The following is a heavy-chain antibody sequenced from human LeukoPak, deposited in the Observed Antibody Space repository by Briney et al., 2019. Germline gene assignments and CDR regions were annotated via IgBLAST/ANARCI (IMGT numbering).Heavy chain of an antibody. CDR3: AKSGGYGLIDY. CDR2: IYYSGST. Sequence: SETLSLTCTVSGGSISSSSYYWGWIRQPPGKGLEWIGSIYYSGSTYYNASLQSRVTISIETSKNQISLRLNSVTAADTAMYYCAKSGGYGLIDYWGQGTLVTVSS. V-gene: IGHV4-39*01. J-gene: IGHJ4*02. D-gene: IGHD1-26*01. CDR1: GGSISSSSYY.